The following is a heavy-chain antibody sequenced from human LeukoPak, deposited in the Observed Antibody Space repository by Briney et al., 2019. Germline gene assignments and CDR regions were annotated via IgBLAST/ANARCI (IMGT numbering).Heavy chain of an antibody. CDR3: ATEGAGLDY. CDR1: RFTFSSYA. D-gene: IGHD3-16*01. V-gene: IGHV3-30-3*01. Sequence: GGSLRLSCAASRFTFSSYAMHWVRQAPGKGLEWVSFISYDGSDTSYADSVKGRFTISRDNSKKTLYLQMDSLRAGDTAVYYCATEGAGLDYWGEGTLVTVSS. CDR2: ISYDGSDT. J-gene: IGHJ4*02.